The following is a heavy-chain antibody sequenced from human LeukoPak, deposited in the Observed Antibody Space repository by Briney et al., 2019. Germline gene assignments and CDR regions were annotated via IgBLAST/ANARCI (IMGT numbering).Heavy chain of an antibody. J-gene: IGHJ4*02. D-gene: IGHD1-14*01. Sequence: SETLSLTCTVSGGSISSYYWSWIRQPPGKGLEWIGYIYYSGSPNYNPHLKSRVTISVDTSKNQCSPKLSSVTAADTAVYYCATSLLQPRCFDYWGQGTLVTVSS. V-gene: IGHV4-59*12. CDR1: GGSISSYY. CDR3: ATSLLQPRCFDY. CDR2: IYYSGSP.